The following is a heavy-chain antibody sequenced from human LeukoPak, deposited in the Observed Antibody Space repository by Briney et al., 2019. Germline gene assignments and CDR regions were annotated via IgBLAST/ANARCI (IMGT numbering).Heavy chain of an antibody. CDR2: IYYSGST. V-gene: IGHV4-39*07. CDR3: AREDIVVVVDY. J-gene: IGHJ4*02. D-gene: IGHD2-15*01. Sequence: SETLSLTCTVSGGSISSSSYYWGWIRQPPGKGLEWIGSIYYSGSTYYNPSLKSRVTISVDTSKNQFSLKLSSVTAADTAVYYCAREDIVVVVDYWGQGTLVTVSS. CDR1: GGSISSSSYY.